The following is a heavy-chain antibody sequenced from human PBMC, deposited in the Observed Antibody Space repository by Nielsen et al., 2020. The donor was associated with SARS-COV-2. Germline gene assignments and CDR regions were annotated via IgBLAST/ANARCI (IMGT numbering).Heavy chain of an antibody. CDR3: ARIAPITIFVVVSWFDP. CDR1: GGSISSYY. V-gene: IGHV4-59*01. CDR2: INYSGST. Sequence: SETLSLTCTVSGGSISSYYWSWIRQPPGKGLEWIGSINYSGSTNYNPSLKSGVTISVDTSKNHFSLKLSTVTAADTAVYYCARIAPITIFVVVSWFDPWGQGTLVTVSS. J-gene: IGHJ5*02. D-gene: IGHD3-3*01.